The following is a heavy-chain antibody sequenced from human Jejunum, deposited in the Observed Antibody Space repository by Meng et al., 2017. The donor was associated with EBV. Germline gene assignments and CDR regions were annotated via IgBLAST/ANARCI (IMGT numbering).Heavy chain of an antibody. D-gene: IGHD4/OR15-4a*01. CDR3: ARGRGYDYGDS. CDR2: MYYTGKA. J-gene: IGHJ5*02. Sequence: QVQLQASGPGLLKPSETLSLTCSVSGDSVSGYNYWTWIRQPPGKGLEWIGNMYYTGKAIYKPSLQSRVTISVDTSKNQFSLRVTSVTAADTAIYYCARGRGYDYGDSWGQGTLVTVSS. CDR1: GDSVSGYNY. V-gene: IGHV4-61*01.